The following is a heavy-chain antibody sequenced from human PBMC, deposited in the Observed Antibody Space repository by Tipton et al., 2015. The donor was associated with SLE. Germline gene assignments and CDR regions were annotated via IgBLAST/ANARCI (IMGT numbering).Heavy chain of an antibody. CDR1: GASISTYY. CDR3: ASSSRRADH. J-gene: IGHJ4*02. CDR2: IYHTGST. V-gene: IGHV4-59*01. D-gene: IGHD3-10*01. Sequence: LRLSCTVSGASISTYYWSWIRQPPGKGLEWIGYIYHTGSTSYNPSLKSRITISLDTSKNQFSLKLSSVTAADTAVYYCASSSRRADHWGQGTLVTVSS.